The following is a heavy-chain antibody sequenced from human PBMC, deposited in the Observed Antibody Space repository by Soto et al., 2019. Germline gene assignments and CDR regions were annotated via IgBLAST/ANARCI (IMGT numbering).Heavy chain of an antibody. CDR2: ISYDGSNK. CDR3: ARDLRGRGWYDY. D-gene: IGHD6-19*01. CDR1: GFTFSSYA. Sequence: QVQLVESGGGVVQPGRSLRLSCAASGFTFSSYAMHWVRQAPGKGLEWVAVISYDGSNKYYADSVKGRFTISRDNSKNTLYLQMNSLRAEDTAVYYCARDLRGRGWYDYWGQGTLVTVSS. J-gene: IGHJ4*02. V-gene: IGHV3-30-3*01.